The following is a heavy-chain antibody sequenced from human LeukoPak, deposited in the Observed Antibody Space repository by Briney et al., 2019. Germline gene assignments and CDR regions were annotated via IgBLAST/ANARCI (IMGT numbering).Heavy chain of an antibody. CDR2: ISGSGVST. V-gene: IGHV3-23*01. CDR3: VRDDDRPDNGLDY. J-gene: IGHJ4*02. D-gene: IGHD3-22*01. CDR1: GFTFSSYA. Sequence: GGSLRLSCVASGFTFSSYAMTWVRQAPGKGLEWVSRISGSGVSTNSADSVKGRFTISRDNSKNTLYLQMNRLRVEDTAVYYCVRDDDRPDNGLDYWGQGTLVTVSS.